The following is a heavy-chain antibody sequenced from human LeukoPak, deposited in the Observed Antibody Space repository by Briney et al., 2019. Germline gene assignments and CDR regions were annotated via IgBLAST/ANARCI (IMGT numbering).Heavy chain of an antibody. J-gene: IGHJ6*03. V-gene: IGHV4-34*01. Sequence: SSETLSLTCAVYGGSFSGYYWSCIRQPPGKGLEWIGEINHSGSTNYIPSLESRVTISVDTAKSQFSLKLSSVTAADTAVYYCARSTSAPPDYMDVWGKGITVTVSS. CDR2: INHSGST. CDR3: ARSTSAPPDYMDV. CDR1: GGSFSGYY. D-gene: IGHD4-11*01.